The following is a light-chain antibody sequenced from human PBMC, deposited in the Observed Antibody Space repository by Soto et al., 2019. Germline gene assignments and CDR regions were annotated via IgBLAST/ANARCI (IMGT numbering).Light chain of an antibody. CDR1: QSVYSY. CDR3: QQRSNWPIT. V-gene: IGKV3-11*01. J-gene: IGKJ5*01. CDR2: DAS. Sequence: EIVLTQSPATLSLSPGERATLSCRASQSVYSYLAWYQQKPGQAPRLLIYDASNRATGIPARFRGSGSGTDFTLTISSLEPEDFAVYYYQQRSNWPITFGQGTRLEIK.